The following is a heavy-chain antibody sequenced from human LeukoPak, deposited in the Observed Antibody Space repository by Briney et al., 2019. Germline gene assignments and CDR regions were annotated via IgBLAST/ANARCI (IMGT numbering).Heavy chain of an antibody. J-gene: IGHJ6*02. CDR2: IYYSGST. V-gene: IGHV4-31*03. CDR1: GGSISSGGYY. CDR3: ARDRRNSSSWPKRYYYYGMDV. Sequence: SETLSLPCTVSGGSISSGGYYWSWIRQHPGKGLEWIGYIYYSGSTYYNPSLKSRVTISVDTSKNQFSLKLSSVTAADTAVYYCARDRRNSSSWPKRYYYYGMDVTGPGTTVTVSS. D-gene: IGHD6-13*01.